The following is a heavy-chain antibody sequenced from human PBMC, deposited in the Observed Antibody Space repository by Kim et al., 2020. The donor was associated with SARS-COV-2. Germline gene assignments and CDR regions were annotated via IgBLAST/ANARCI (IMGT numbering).Heavy chain of an antibody. CDR1: GYTFTSYD. J-gene: IGHJ6*02. Sequence: ASVKVSCKASGYTFTSYDINWVRQATGQGLEWMGWMNPNSGNTGYAQKFQGRVTMTRNTSISTAYMELSSLRSEDTAVYYCARSLPYYDFWSGYYTETGDYYGMDVWGQGTTVTVSS. CDR2: MNPNSGNT. CDR3: ARSLPYYDFWSGYYTETGDYYGMDV. D-gene: IGHD3-3*01. V-gene: IGHV1-8*01.